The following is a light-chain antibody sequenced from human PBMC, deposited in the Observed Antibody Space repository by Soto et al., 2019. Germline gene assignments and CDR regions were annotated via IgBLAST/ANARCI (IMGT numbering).Light chain of an antibody. CDR1: SSDVGSYNL. CDR3: SSYAGTNTFV. V-gene: IGLV2-23*01. Sequence: QSVLTQPASVSGSPGQSITISCTGTSSDVGSYNLVSWYQQHPGKAPKLMIYEGNKRPSGVSNRFSGSKSANTASLTISGLQTEDEADYYCSSYAGTNTFVFGTGTKHTVL. J-gene: IGLJ1*01. CDR2: EGN.